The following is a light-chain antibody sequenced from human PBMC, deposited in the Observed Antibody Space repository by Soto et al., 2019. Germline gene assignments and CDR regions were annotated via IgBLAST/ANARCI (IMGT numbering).Light chain of an antibody. J-gene: IGKJ1*01. CDR3: LQHNSYPRT. CDR2: AAS. CDR1: QSISTW. Sequence: GYRVTITCRASQSISTWLAWYQQKPGKAPKLLIYAASSLQSGVPSRFSGSGSGTEFTLTISSLQPEDFATYYCLQHNSYPRTFGQGTKVDI. V-gene: IGKV1-5*01.